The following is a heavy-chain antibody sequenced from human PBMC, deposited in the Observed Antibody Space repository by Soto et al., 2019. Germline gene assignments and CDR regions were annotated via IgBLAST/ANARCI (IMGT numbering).Heavy chain of an antibody. J-gene: IGHJ6*02. D-gene: IGHD3-10*02. V-gene: IGHV5-51*01. Sequence: GESLKISCNASGYSFTDDWMGWVRQMPGNGLEWLGIIHPRDSDVRYNSSLKGQVTMSADKSISTAYLQWSSLKASDSAKYFCGRVSGDGDDMDVWGQGTTVTVSS. CDR1: GYSFTDDW. CDR3: GRVSGDGDDMDV. CDR2: IHPRDSDV.